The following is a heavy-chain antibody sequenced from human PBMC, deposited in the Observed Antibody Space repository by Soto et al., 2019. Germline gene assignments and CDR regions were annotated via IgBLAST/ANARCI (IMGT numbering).Heavy chain of an antibody. J-gene: IGHJ4*02. CDR3: TTGGGTRDIVLMVYAIYSGFQDY. V-gene: IGHV3-15*07. Sequence: PGGSLRLSFAASGFSFSNAWMNWVRQAPGKGLEWVGRIKSKTDGGTTDYAAPVKGRFTISRDDSKNTLYLQMNSLKTEDTAVYYCTTGGGTRDIVLMVYAIYSGFQDYWGQGT. CDR2: IKSKTDGGTT. CDR1: GFSFSNAW. D-gene: IGHD2-8*01.